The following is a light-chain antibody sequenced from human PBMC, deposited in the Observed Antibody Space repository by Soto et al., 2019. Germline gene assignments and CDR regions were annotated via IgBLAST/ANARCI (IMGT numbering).Light chain of an antibody. Sequence: QSALTQPPSASGSPGQSVTISCTGTSRDVGGHDYVSWYQQHPGKAPKLMIYELSKRPSGVPDRFSGSKSGNTASLTVSGLQAVDEADYYCSSYVTGNSLIFGGGTKLTVL. V-gene: IGLV2-8*01. CDR3: SSYVTGNSLI. J-gene: IGLJ2*01. CDR2: ELS. CDR1: SRDVGGHDY.